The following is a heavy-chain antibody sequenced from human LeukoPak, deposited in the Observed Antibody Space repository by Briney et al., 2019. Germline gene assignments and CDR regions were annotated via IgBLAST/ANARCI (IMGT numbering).Heavy chain of an antibody. CDR2: ISSSGSTI. CDR1: GFTFSSYE. D-gene: IGHD6-19*01. J-gene: IGHJ3*02. V-gene: IGHV3-48*03. CDR3: AKAVRYSSGWNDAFDI. Sequence: PGGSLRLSCAASGFTFSSYEMNWVRQAPGKGLEWVSYISSSGSTIYYADSVKGRFTISRDNSKNTLFLQMNSLRAEDTAVYYCAKAVRYSSGWNDAFDIWGQGTMVTVSS.